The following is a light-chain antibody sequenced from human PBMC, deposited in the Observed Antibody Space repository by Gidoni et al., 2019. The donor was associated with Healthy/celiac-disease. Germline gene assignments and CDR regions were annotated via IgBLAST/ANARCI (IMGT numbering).Light chain of an antibody. Sequence: DIQITQSPSSLSASVGDRVTITCQASQDISNYLNWYLQKPGKAPKLLIYDASNLETGVPPRFSGSGSGTDFTFTISSLQPEDIATYYCQQYDNLPRYTFGQGTKLEIK. CDR1: QDISNY. CDR3: QQYDNLPRYT. CDR2: DAS. J-gene: IGKJ2*01. V-gene: IGKV1-33*01.